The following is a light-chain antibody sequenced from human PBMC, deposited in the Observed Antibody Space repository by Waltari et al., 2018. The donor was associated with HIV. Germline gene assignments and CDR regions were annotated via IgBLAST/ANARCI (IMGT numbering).Light chain of an antibody. CDR2: GAA. CDR3: QQSNYWLT. J-gene: IGKJ4*01. CDR1: ETISSN. Sequence: EVVMTQSPATLSVSPGGRVTFPCRASETISSNLACYQQKTGQVPRLLIYGAAIRANGVPARFSGSGSGTEFTLTINILQPEDFGVYYCQQSNYWLTFGGGTKVEIK. V-gene: IGKV3D-15*03.